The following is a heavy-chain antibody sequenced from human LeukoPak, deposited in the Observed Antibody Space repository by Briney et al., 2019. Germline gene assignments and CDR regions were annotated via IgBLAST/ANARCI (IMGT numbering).Heavy chain of an antibody. V-gene: IGHV1-69*01. CDR1: GGTFSSYA. J-gene: IGHJ4*02. CDR2: IIPIFGTA. D-gene: IGHD1-26*01. CDR3: ARDLWESGSYYEEWSY. Sequence: SVKVSCKASGGTFSSYAISWVRQAPGQGLEWMGGIIPIFGTANYAQKFQGRVTITADESTSTAYMELSSLRPEDTAVYYCARDLWESGSYYEEWSYWGQGTLVTVSS.